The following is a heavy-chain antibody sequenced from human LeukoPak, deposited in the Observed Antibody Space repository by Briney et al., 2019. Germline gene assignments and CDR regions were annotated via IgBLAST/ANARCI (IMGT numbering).Heavy chain of an antibody. D-gene: IGHD3-22*01. CDR3: AKDKSVNYYDSRTFDY. J-gene: IGHJ4*02. Sequence: GGSLRLSCAASGFTFSIYGMHWVRQAPGKGLEWVSFIRYDGSNKYYADSVKGRFTISRDNSKNTVYLQMNSLRAEDTAVYYCAKDKSVNYYDSRTFDYWGQGTLVTVSS. V-gene: IGHV3-30*02. CDR2: IRYDGSNK. CDR1: GFTFSIYG.